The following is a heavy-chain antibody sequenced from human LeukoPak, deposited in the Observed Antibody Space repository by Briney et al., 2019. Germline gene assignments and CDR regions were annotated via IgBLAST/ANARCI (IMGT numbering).Heavy chain of an antibody. Sequence: PSETLSLTCTVSGVSISSYYWSWIRQPPGKGLEWIGYIYYSGSTNYNPSLKSRVTISVDTSKNQFSLKLSSVTAADTAVYYCARDQPYYYDSSGYYSDDYWGQGTLVTVSS. CDR3: ARDQPYYYDSSGYYSDDY. D-gene: IGHD3-22*01. J-gene: IGHJ4*02. CDR2: IYYSGST. V-gene: IGHV4-59*08. CDR1: GVSISSYY.